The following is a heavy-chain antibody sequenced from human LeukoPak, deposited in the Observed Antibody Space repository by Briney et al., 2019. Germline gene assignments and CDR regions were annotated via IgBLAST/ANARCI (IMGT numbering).Heavy chain of an antibody. D-gene: IGHD6-13*01. Sequence: PSETLSLTCAVYGGSFSGYYWSWIRQPPGKGLEWIGEINHSGSTNYNPSLKSRVTISVDTSKDQFSLKLSSVTAADTAVYYCARQGIVAAAPNGRFDYWGQGTLVTVSS. CDR1: GGSFSGYY. J-gene: IGHJ4*02. V-gene: IGHV4-34*01. CDR2: INHSGST. CDR3: ARQGIVAAAPNGRFDY.